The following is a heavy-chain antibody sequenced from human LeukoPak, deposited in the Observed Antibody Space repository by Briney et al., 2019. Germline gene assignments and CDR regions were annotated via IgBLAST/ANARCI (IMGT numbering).Heavy chain of an antibody. J-gene: IGHJ4*02. CDR1: GFTFSSYA. V-gene: IGHV3-23*01. CDR2: ISGSGGST. Sequence: GGSLRLSCAASGFTFSSYAMSWIRQAPGKGLEWVSAISGSGGSTYYADSVKGRFTISRDNSKNTLYLQMNSLRAEDTAVYYCAKDWNPITFGGVIGPYFDYWGQGTLVTVSS. D-gene: IGHD3-16*01. CDR3: AKDWNPITFGGVIGPYFDY.